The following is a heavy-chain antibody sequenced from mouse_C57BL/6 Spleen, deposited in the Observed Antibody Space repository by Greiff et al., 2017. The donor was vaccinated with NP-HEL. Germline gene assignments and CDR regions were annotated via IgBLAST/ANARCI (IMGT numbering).Heavy chain of an antibody. CDR3: AREGGGHHFDY. CDR1: GFTFSSYA. V-gene: IGHV5-4*01. J-gene: IGHJ2*01. D-gene: IGHD3-1*01. Sequence: EVKVVESGGGLVKPGGSLKLSCAASGFTFSSYAMSWVRQTPEKRLEWVATISDGGSYTYYPDNVKGRFTISRDNAKNNLYLQMSHLKSEDTAMYYCAREGGGHHFDYWGQGTTLTVSS. CDR2: ISDGGSYT.